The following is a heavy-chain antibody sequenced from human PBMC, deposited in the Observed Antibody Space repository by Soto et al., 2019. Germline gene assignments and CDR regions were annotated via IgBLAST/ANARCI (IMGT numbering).Heavy chain of an antibody. J-gene: IGHJ5*02. CDR3: APSRGIRLDP. Sequence: QVQLVQSGAEVKKPGSSVKVSCKASGGTFSSYTISWVRQAPGQGLEWMGRIIPILNMTNYAQKFQGSVTTTADKSTDTVYMELSSLRSEDTAVYYCAPSRGIRLDPWGQGTLVIVSS. CDR1: GGTFSSYT. D-gene: IGHD3-16*01. V-gene: IGHV1-69*02. CDR2: IIPILNMT.